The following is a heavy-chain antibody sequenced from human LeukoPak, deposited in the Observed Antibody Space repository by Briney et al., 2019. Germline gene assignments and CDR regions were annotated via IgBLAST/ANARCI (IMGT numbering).Heavy chain of an antibody. Sequence: PSETLSLTCTVSGGSISSGNYYWSWIRQLAGKGLEWIGRIHTIGSTNYNPYLKSRVTISVDTSKNKFSLKLSSVTVADTAVYYCARDGSGSPERYWGQGTLVTVSS. CDR1: GGSISSGNYY. D-gene: IGHD3-10*01. CDR3: ARDGSGSPERY. CDR2: IHTIGST. V-gene: IGHV4-61*02. J-gene: IGHJ4*02.